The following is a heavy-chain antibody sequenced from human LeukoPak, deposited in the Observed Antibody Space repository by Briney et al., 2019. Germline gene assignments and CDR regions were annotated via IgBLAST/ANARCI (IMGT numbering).Heavy chain of an antibody. D-gene: IGHD2-2*02. V-gene: IGHV5-51*01. CDR2: IYPGDSDT. CDR3: AGLVVVPAAIADWYFDL. Sequence: GESLKISCKGSGYSFTSYWIGWVRQMPGKGLEWMGIIYPGDSDTRYSPSFQGQVTISADKSISTAYLQWSSLKASDTAMYYCAGLVVVPAAIADWYFDLWGRGTLVTVSS. J-gene: IGHJ2*01. CDR1: GYSFTSYW.